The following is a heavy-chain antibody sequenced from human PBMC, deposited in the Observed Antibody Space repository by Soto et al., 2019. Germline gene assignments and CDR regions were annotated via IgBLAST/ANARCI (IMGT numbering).Heavy chain of an antibody. V-gene: IGHV3-23*01. J-gene: IGHJ4*02. D-gene: IGHD2-21*02. CDR3: AKGPVVTAIPSFDY. Sequence: EVQLLESGGGLVQPGGSLRLSCAASGFTFSSYAMSWVRQAPGKGLEWGSALSGSGGSTYYADSVEGRFTISRDNYKNPLYLQMNSLRAEDTAVYYCAKGPVVTAIPSFDYWGQGTLVTVSS. CDR1: GFTFSSYA. CDR2: LSGSGGST.